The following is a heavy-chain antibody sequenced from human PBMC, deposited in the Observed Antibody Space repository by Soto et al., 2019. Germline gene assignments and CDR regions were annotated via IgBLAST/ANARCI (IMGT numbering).Heavy chain of an antibody. V-gene: IGHV3-53*04. CDR1: DFTVSSNY. D-gene: IGHD6-6*01. CDR3: APGELGRIAALDY. J-gene: IGHJ4*02. CDR2: SYSGGST. Sequence: EVQLVESGGGLVQPGGSLRLSCAASDFTVSSNYMSWVRQAPGKGLEWVSVSYSGGSTYYAGSVKGRFTISRHNSKNTLYLQMNSLRGEDTAVYYCAPGELGRIAALDYWGQGTLVTVSS.